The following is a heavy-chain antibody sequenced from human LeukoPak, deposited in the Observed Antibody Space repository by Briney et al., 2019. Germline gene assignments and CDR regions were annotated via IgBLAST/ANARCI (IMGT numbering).Heavy chain of an antibody. J-gene: IGHJ4*02. D-gene: IGHD6-13*01. CDR1: GFTFNSYA. CDR2: ISYDETNK. Sequence: PGRSLRLSCAASGFTFNSYAMYWVRQAPGKGLEWVALISYDETNKKYADAVKGRFTISRDNSKNTLYPQMNSLRVEDTALYYCAKDTAAAAGTYLDFWGQGTLVTVSS. CDR3: AKDTAAAAGTYLDF. V-gene: IGHV3-30-3*01.